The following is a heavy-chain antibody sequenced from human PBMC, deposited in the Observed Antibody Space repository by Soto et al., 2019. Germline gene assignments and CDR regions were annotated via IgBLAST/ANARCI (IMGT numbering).Heavy chain of an antibody. Sequence: QVQLQESGPGLVKPSETLSLSCTVSGGSISSNYWSWIRQPPGKGLEWIGYIYYSGSTNYNPSLKSRVTISVDTSKNQFSLKLSSVTAADTAVYYCARDVCSSISCHNWFDPWGQGTLVIVSS. J-gene: IGHJ5*02. V-gene: IGHV4-59*01. CDR1: GGSISSNY. D-gene: IGHD2-2*01. CDR3: ARDVCSSISCHNWFDP. CDR2: IYYSGST.